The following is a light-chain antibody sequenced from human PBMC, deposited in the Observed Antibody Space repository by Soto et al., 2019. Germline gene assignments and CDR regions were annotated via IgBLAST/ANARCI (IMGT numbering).Light chain of an antibody. CDR2: LNSDGSL. CDR1: SGHSTYS. J-gene: IGLJ3*02. V-gene: IGLV4-69*01. Sequence: QSVLTQSPSASASLVASVRLTCTLSSGHSTYSIAWHQQQPEKGPRFLMNLNSDGSLSKGDGIPDRFSGSTSGAERYLTISGLQSEDEADSYCQTWGPGFRVFGGGTKVTVL. CDR3: QTWGPGFRV.